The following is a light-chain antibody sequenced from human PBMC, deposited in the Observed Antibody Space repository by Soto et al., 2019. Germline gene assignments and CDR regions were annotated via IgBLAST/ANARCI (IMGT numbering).Light chain of an antibody. CDR3: QQDGSSPYT. Sequence: EIVLTQSPGTLSLSPGEKATLSCRASQSVTSSYLAWYQQKPGQAPRLLMFGTSSRATGIPDRISGSGSGTDFTLTISRLEPEDFAVYYCQQDGSSPYTFGQGTKLEIK. CDR1: QSVTSSY. CDR2: GTS. V-gene: IGKV3-20*01. J-gene: IGKJ2*01.